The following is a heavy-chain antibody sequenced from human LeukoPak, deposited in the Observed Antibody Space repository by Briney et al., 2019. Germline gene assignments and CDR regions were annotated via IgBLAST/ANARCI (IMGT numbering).Heavy chain of an antibody. D-gene: IGHD1-1*01. CDR2: INPNSGDT. J-gene: IGHJ6*02. V-gene: IGHV1-2*02. CDR3: AREDITTTVTNYYYYYGMDV. Sequence: GASVKVSCKASRYTFTSYGISWVRQAPGQGLEWMGWINPNSGDTNYAQKFQGRVTMTRDTSISTAYMELSSLRSDDTAVYYCAREDITTTVTNYYYYYGMDVWGQGTTVTVSS. CDR1: RYTFTSYG.